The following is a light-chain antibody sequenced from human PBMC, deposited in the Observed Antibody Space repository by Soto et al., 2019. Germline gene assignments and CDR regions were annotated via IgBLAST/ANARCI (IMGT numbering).Light chain of an antibody. CDR2: GAS. Sequence: EIVLTQSPGPLSLSPGERATVSSTATQSVSSSYLAWYQQKPGQAPRLLISGASTGATGIPARFSGSGSGTEFTLTISSLQSEDCAIYYCKQYHTWPITFGGGTKVDIK. CDR3: KQYHTWPIT. CDR1: QSVSSSY. V-gene: IGKV3-15*01. J-gene: IGKJ4*01.